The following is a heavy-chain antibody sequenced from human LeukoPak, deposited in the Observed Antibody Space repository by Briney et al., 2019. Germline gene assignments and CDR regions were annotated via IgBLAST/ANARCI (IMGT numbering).Heavy chain of an antibody. V-gene: IGHV4-59*01. CDR1: GGSISSYY. Sequence: SETLSLTCTVSGGSISSYYWSWIRQPPGKGLEWIGYIYYSGSTNYNPSLKSRVTISVDTSKNQFSLKLSSVTAADTAVYYCARVSKDAYYGMDVWGQGTTVTVSS. J-gene: IGHJ6*02. D-gene: IGHD4-11*01. CDR2: IYYSGST. CDR3: ARVSKDAYYGMDV.